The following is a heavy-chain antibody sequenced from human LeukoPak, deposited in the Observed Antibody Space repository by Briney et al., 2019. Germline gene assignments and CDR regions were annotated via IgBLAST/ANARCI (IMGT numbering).Heavy chain of an antibody. CDR1: GFTFSSYA. CDR2: ISYDGSNK. Sequence: GGSLRLSCAASGFTFSSYAMHWVRQAPGKGLEWVAVISYDGSNKYYADSVKGRFTISRDNSKNTLYLQMNSLRAEDTAVYYCARVGDFWSGYLPDYYYYYMDVWGKGTTVTVSS. CDR3: ARVGDFWSGYLPDYYYYYMDV. J-gene: IGHJ6*03. V-gene: IGHV3-30-3*01. D-gene: IGHD3-3*01.